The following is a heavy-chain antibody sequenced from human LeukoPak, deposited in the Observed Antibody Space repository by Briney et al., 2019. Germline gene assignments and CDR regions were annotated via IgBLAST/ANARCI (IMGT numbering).Heavy chain of an antibody. D-gene: IGHD4-17*01. CDR1: GDSISSYV. V-gene: IGHV4-59*08. CDR2: ISYSGTT. CDR3: ARGYGDYSLYYFDY. J-gene: IGHJ4*02. Sequence: SETLSLTCTVSGDSISSYVWNWIRQPPGKGLERIAYISYSGTTYYNPSLKSRLIISVDTSKNQFSLKLSSVTAADTAVYYCARGYGDYSLYYFDYWGQGTLVTVSS.